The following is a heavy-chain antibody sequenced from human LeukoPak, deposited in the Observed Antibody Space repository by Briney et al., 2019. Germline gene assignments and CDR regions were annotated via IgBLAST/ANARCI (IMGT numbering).Heavy chain of an antibody. CDR3: ARDPPAVAINTYG. CDR2: IYSGGDT. Sequence: GGSLRLSCAASGVTVSNNFMLWVRQAPGKGLEWVSLIYSGGDTHYADSVKGRFTISRDNSKNTLYLQMNKLSAENTAVYYCARDPPAVAINTYGWGQGTLVTVSS. J-gene: IGHJ4*02. CDR1: GVTVSNNF. D-gene: IGHD5-24*01. V-gene: IGHV3-66*01.